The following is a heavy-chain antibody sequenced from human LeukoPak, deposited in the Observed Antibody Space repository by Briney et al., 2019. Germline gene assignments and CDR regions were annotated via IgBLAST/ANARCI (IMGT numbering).Heavy chain of an antibody. CDR1: GGTFSSYA. Sequence: ASVKVSCKASGGTFSSYAISWVRQAPGQGLEWMGGIIPIFSTANYAQRFQGRVTITADESTSTAYMELRSLRSDDTAVYYCAAEYYYDSSGYYYWGQGTLVTVSS. D-gene: IGHD3-22*01. V-gene: IGHV1-69*13. CDR3: AAEYYYDSSGYYY. CDR2: IIPIFSTA. J-gene: IGHJ4*02.